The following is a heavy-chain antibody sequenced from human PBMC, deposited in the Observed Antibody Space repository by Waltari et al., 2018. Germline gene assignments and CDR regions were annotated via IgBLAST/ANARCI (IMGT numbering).Heavy chain of an antibody. CDR2: IKSKTDGGTT. CDR1: GFTFSNAW. V-gene: IGHV3-15*01. J-gene: IGHJ3*02. CDR3: TTASSSPVLGAFDI. D-gene: IGHD6-13*01. Sequence: EVQLVESGGGLVKPGGSLRLSCAASGFTFSNAWMSWVRQAPGKGLEWVGRIKSKTDGGTTDYAAPVKGRFTISRDDSKNTLYLQMNSLKTEDTAVYYCTTASSSPVLGAFDIWGQGTMVTVSS.